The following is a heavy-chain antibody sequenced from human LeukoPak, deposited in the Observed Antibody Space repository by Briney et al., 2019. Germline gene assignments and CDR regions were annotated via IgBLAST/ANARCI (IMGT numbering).Heavy chain of an antibody. J-gene: IGHJ4*02. Sequence: PGGSLRLSCAASGFTFSSYWMSWVRQAPGKGLEWVANIKQDGSEKHYVDSVKGRFTISRDNAKNSLYLQINSLRAEDTAVYYCARGFDYYDSSGYGFDYWGQGTLVTVSS. V-gene: IGHV3-7*01. CDR3: ARGFDYYDSSGYGFDY. D-gene: IGHD3-22*01. CDR2: IKQDGSEK. CDR1: GFTFSSYW.